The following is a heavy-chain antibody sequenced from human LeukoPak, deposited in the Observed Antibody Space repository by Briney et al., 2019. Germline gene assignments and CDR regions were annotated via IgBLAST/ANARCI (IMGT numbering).Heavy chain of an antibody. V-gene: IGHV4-4*07. CDR3: ARELSTYYYDSSGYNTERGFDY. D-gene: IGHD3-22*01. Sequence: PSETLSLTCTVSGGSISSYYWSWIRQPAGKGLEWIGRIYTSGSTNYNPSLKSRVTTSVDTSKNQFSLKLSSVTAADTAVYYCARELSTYYYDSSGYNTERGFDYWGQGTLVTVSS. J-gene: IGHJ4*02. CDR2: IYTSGST. CDR1: GGSISSYY.